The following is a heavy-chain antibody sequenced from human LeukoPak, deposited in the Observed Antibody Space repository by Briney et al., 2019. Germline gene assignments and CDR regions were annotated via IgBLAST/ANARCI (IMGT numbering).Heavy chain of an antibody. V-gene: IGHV4-59*11. D-gene: IGHD5-18*01. J-gene: IGHJ4*02. Sequence: PSETLSLTCTVSGGSMTTHHWNWIRQTPGKGLEWIGYVFDSGRTKVNPSLTSRGTLSTDTSKNQLSLRLSSVTAADTAVYYCTTIKRGDIFGYFDFWGQGILVTVSS. CDR1: GGSMTTHH. CDR2: VFDSGRT. CDR3: TTIKRGDIFGYFDF.